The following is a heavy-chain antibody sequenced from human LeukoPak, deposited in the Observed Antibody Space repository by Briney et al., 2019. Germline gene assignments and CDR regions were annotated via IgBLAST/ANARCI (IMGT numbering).Heavy chain of an antibody. CDR1: GFTFSDYY. J-gene: IGHJ3*02. V-gene: IGHV3-11*06. D-gene: IGHD2-2*01. CDR3: ARDLGYCSSTSCSDAFDI. Sequence: GGSLRLSCAASGFTFSDYYMSWIRQAPGKGLEWVSYISSSSSYTNYADSVKGRFTISRDNAKNSLYLQMYSLRAEDTAVYYCARDLGYCSSTSCSDAFDIWGQGTMVTVSS. CDR2: ISSSSSYT.